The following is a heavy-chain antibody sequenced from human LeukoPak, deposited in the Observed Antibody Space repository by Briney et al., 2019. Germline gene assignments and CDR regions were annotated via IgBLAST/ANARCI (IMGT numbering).Heavy chain of an antibody. V-gene: IGHV3-48*02. CDR1: GFTFSSYS. Sequence: PGGSLRLSCAASGFTFSSYSMNWVRQAPGKGLEWVSYISSSTSTIYYADSVKGRFPISRDNAKNSLYLQMNSLRDEDTAVYYCARDGFRYCSSTSCFGASDIWGQGTMVTVSS. D-gene: IGHD2-2*01. CDR3: ARDGFRYCSSTSCFGASDI. CDR2: ISSSTSTI. J-gene: IGHJ3*02.